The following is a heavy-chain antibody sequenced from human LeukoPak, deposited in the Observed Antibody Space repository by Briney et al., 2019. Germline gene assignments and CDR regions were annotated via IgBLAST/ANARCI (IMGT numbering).Heavy chain of an antibody. V-gene: IGHV4-34*01. CDR2: MNPSGST. CDR3: ARGRQDVTMIVVVMTAVSYYLDV. J-gene: IGHJ6*03. CDR1: GGSFSGYY. Sequence: SETLSLTCAVYGGSFSGYYWTWIRQTPEKGLEWIGEMNPSGSTNYNPSLKSRVTISVDTSKNQFSLELSSVTAADTAVYYCARGRQDVTMIVVVMTAVSYYLDVWAKGPRSPSP. D-gene: IGHD3-22*01.